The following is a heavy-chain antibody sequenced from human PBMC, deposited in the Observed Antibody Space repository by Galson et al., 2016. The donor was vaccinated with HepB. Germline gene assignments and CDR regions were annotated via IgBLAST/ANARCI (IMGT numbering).Heavy chain of an antibody. V-gene: IGHV1-18*01. CDR3: AGTVAVTRDY. Sequence: SVKVSCKASGYTFTNYGITWVRQAPGQGLEWMGWISAYNGNTNYPQKFQDRVTLTTDTSTSTAYMELRSLRSDDTAVYYWAGTVAVTRDYWGQGTLVTVSS. CDR1: GYTFTNYG. J-gene: IGHJ4*02. CDR2: ISAYNGNT. D-gene: IGHD4-23*01.